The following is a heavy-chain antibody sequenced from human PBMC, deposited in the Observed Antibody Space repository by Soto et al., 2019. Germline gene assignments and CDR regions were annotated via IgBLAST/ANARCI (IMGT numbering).Heavy chain of an antibody. CDR2: IYYSGIT. Sequence: SETLSLTCTVSGDFLSSYYWSWIRQSPVKGLEWIGYIYYSGITNYNASLKSRVTMSIDTSKNQFSLKLNSVTAADTAVYFCARGGCSGGSCQALDYWGAGTLVTVSS. J-gene: IGHJ4*02. D-gene: IGHD2-15*01. CDR3: ARGGCSGGSCQALDY. V-gene: IGHV4-59*01. CDR1: GDFLSSYY.